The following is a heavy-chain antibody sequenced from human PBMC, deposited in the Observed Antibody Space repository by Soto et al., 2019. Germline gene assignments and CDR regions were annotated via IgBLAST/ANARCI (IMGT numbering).Heavy chain of an antibody. CDR1: GDSISSGSYY. V-gene: IGHV4-39*01. Sequence: SETLSLTCTVSGDSISSGSYYWDWIRQPPGKGLEWIGNIFYSGSTPYNPSLKGRVSIDVDTSSNQFSLRLTSVTAADTAVYFCARSGGYSGYDHFFDPWGHGTLVTVSS. D-gene: IGHD5-12*01. CDR3: ARSGGYSGYDHFFDP. J-gene: IGHJ5*02. CDR2: IFYSGST.